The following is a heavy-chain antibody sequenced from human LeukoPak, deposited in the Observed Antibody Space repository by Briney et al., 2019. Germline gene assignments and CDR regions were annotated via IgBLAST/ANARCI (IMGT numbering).Heavy chain of an antibody. CDR3: ARSYGDYGWDFDY. D-gene: IGHD4-17*01. Sequence: PSETLSLTCTVSGGSISSISYYWGWIRQPPGKGLEWIVSIYYSGSTYYNPSPKSRVTISVDTSKNQFPLKLSSATAADTAVYYCARSYGDYGWDFDYWGQGTLVTVSS. J-gene: IGHJ4*02. CDR2: IYYSGST. V-gene: IGHV4-39*01. CDR1: GGSISSISYY.